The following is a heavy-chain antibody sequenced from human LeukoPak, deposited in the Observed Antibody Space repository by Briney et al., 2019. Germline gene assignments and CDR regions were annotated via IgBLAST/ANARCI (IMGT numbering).Heavy chain of an antibody. J-gene: IGHJ4*02. CDR3: GRGMWFHG. CDR2: IYSDGIT. D-gene: IGHD2-21*01. Sequence: QTGRSLRLACAASGFIVSSKYISSARQAPGKWLEWVSFIYSDGITHYADYVKGRFNISRDNTKNSVFMQRNSLGPEDKAIYYCGRGMWFHGGAPGTLVSVS. V-gene: IGHV3-66*01. CDR1: GFIVSSKY.